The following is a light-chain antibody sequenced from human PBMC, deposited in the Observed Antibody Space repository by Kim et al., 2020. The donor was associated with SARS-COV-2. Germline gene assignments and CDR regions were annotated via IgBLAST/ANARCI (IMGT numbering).Light chain of an antibody. CDR1: QSVTSTF. V-gene: IGKV3-20*01. CDR2: GAS. J-gene: IGKJ5*01. Sequence: SPGERGTHSCRASQSVTSTFLAWYQHKPGQAPRLLIYGASSRATGIPDRFSGSGSGTDFTLTISRLEPEDFAVYYCQQYANSPITFGQGTRLEIK. CDR3: QQYANSPIT.